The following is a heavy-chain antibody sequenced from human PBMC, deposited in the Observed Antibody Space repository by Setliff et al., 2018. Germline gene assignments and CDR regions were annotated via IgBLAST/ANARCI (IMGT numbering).Heavy chain of an antibody. J-gene: IGHJ5*02. CDR2: IRYDGSSK. CDR3: AKDSHEFWSGDYKNWVDP. Sequence: RLSCAASGFIFYNYGMHWVRQPPGKGLEWVAVIRYDGSSKYYGDSVKGRFTISRDNSKNTLYLQMNNVRAEDTAVYYCAKDSHEFWSGDYKNWVDPWGQGTLVTVSS. V-gene: IGHV3-30*02. CDR1: GFIFYNYG. D-gene: IGHD3-3*01.